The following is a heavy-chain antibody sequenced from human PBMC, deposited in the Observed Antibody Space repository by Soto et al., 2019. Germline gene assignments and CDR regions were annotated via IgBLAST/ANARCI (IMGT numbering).Heavy chain of an antibody. D-gene: IGHD1-26*01. V-gene: IGHV4-34*01. CDR1: GGSFSGYY. CDR3: ARGVVSYWYYYGMDV. J-gene: IGHJ6*02. Sequence: SETQSLTCAVYGGSFSGYYWSWIRQPPGKGLEWIGEINHSGSTNYNPSLKSRVTISVDTSKNQFSLKLSSVTAADTAVYYCARGVVSYWYYYGMDVWGQGTTVTVSS. CDR2: INHSGST.